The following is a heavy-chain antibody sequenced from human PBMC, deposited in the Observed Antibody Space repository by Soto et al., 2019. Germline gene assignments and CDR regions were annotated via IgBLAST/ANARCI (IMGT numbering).Heavy chain of an antibody. CDR1: GGSFSGYF. CDR2: INHSGIT. Sequence: SETLSLTCTASGGSFSGYFWTWIRQPPGKGLEWLAEINHSGITNYNPSVESRVSMSVDTSKNQFSLRLYSVTAADTAAYYCVRGPYNYNSRYFDYWGQGALVTVSS. D-gene: IGHD1-1*01. CDR3: VRGPYNYNSRYFDY. J-gene: IGHJ4*02. V-gene: IGHV4-34*01.